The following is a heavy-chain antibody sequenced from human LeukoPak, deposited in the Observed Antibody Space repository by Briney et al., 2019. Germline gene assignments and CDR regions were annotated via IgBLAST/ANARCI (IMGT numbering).Heavy chain of an antibody. CDR3: ARGTITIFGVAVNWFDP. V-gene: IGHV1-69*13. CDR1: GGTFSSYA. CDR2: IIPIFGTA. D-gene: IGHD3-3*01. Sequence: SVKVSCKASGGTFSSYAISWVRQAPGQGLEWMGGIIPIFGTANYARKFQGRVTITADESTSTAYMELSSLRSEDTAVYYCARGTITIFGVAVNWFDPWGQGTLVTVSS. J-gene: IGHJ5*02.